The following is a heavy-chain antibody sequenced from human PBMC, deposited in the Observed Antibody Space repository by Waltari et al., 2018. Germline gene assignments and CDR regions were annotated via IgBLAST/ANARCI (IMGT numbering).Heavy chain of an antibody. J-gene: IGHJ4*02. Sequence: QVQLVESGGGVVQPGGSLRLSCAASGFTFSSYGMHWVRQAPGKGLEWVAFIRYDGSNKYYADSVKGRFTISRDNSKNTLYLQMNSLRAEDTAVYYCAKEYDIALDFDYWGQGTLVTVSS. D-gene: IGHD3-9*01. CDR3: AKEYDIALDFDY. CDR1: GFTFSSYG. CDR2: IRYDGSNK. V-gene: IGHV3-30*02.